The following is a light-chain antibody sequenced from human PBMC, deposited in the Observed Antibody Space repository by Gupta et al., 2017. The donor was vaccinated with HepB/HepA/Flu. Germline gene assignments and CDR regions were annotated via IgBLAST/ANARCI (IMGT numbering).Light chain of an antibody. V-gene: IGLV1-40*01. CDR2: GNN. Sequence: QSVLTQPPSVPGAPGQNITLSCPGRRSNIGAGYDLHWYHQLPATAPKLLINGNNQRPAVGPGRFGGSESGTAASVASTGRLAEDEADYYGQSDDSRRSGVVFGGGTKLTV. CDR3: QSDDSRRSGVV. J-gene: IGLJ2*01. CDR1: RSNIGAGYD.